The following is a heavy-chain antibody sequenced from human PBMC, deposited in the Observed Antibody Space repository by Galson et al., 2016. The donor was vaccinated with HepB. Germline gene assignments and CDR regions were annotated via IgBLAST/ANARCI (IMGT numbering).Heavy chain of an antibody. CDR2: LSYDGSNG. V-gene: IGHV3-30-3*01. D-gene: IGHD2-15*01. CDR3: ASEILGHCSGGSCYTGYH. CDR1: GFTFSRYV. Sequence: SLRLSCAVSGFTFSRYVMYWVRQAPGKGLEWVAVLSYDGSNGYYADSATGRFTISRDNSKNTLYQQMNSLRGEDTAVYYCASEILGHCSGGSCYTGYHWGQGTLVTVSS. J-gene: IGHJ5*02.